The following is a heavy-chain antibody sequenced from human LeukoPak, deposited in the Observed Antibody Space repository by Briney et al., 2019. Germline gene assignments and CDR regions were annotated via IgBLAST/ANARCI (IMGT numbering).Heavy chain of an antibody. CDR1: GFSFVSYS. CDR3: ANNFDY. Sequence: LGGSLRLSCEASGFSFVSYSMNWVRQAPGRGLEWVSSISSSSDYIYYVDSVKGRFTISRDNAKNSLYLQMNSLRAEDTAVYYCANNFDYWGQGTLVTVSS. D-gene: IGHD5-24*01. CDR2: ISSSSDYI. V-gene: IGHV3-21*01. J-gene: IGHJ4*02.